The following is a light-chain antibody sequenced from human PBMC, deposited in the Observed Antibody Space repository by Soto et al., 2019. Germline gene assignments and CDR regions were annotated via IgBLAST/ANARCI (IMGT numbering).Light chain of an antibody. CDR3: QQRSNWPQT. V-gene: IGKV3-11*01. J-gene: IGKJ1*01. Sequence: EIVLTQSPATLSLSPGERATLSCRASQSVSSYLAWSQQKPCQAPRLLIYDASNRATGIPARFSGSGSGTDFTLTISSLEPEDFAVSYCQQRSNWPQTFGQGTKVEIK. CDR2: DAS. CDR1: QSVSSY.